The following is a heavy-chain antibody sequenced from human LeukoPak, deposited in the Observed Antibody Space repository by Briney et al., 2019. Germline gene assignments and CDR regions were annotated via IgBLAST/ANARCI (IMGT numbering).Heavy chain of an antibody. CDR1: GFTFSSYA. V-gene: IGHV3-23*01. CDR3: AELGITMIGGV. J-gene: IGHJ6*04. D-gene: IGHD3-10*02. Sequence: GSLRLSCAASGFTFSSYAMSWVRQAPGKGLEWVSAISGSGGSTYYADSVKGRFTISRDNAKNSLYLQMNSLRAEDTAVYYCAELGITMIGGVWGKGTTVTISS. CDR2: ISGSGGST.